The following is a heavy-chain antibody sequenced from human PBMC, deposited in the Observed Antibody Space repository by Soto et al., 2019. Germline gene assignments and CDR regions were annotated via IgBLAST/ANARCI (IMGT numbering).Heavy chain of an antibody. V-gene: IGHV4-4*02. CDR3: ARASRYCSSTRCYDGYFDY. D-gene: IGHD2-2*01. J-gene: IGHJ4*02. CDR2: IYHSGST. CDR1: SGSISSSNW. Sequence: SETLSLTCAVSSGSISSSNWWSWVRQPPGKGLEWIGEIYHSGSTNYNPSLKSRVTISVDKSKNQFSLKLSSVTAADTAVYYCARASRYCSSTRCYDGYFDYWGQGTLVTVSS.